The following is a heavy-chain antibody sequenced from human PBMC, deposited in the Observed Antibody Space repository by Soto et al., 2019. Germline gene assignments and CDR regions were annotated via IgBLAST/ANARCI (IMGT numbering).Heavy chain of an antibody. CDR1: GGSVNSSSYC. J-gene: IGHJ5*02. CDR2: IYYRGST. D-gene: IGHD6-19*01. Sequence: QLQLQESGPGLVKPSETLSLTCSVSGGSVNSSSYCWGWVRQPPRKGREWIGRIYYRGSTYYNPSLGSRVTISVDTSKNQYSLKLSSVTAEYTAVFYCARHYSSGSRNWFDPWGQGTLVTLSS. V-gene: IGHV4-39*01. CDR3: ARHYSSGSRNWFDP.